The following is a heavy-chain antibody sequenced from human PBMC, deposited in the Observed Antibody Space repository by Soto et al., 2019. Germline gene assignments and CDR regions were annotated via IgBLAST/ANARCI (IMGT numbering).Heavy chain of an antibody. CDR2: IYRGGSA. CDR3: ARGASGWSPYYFYFMDV. J-gene: IGHJ6*03. Sequence: EVQLVDSGGGLVQPGGSLRLSCAASGFNVSTNYMSWVRQAPGKGLEWVSVIYRGGSAYYADSLKGRFTLSRDTSKNTLYLQMKSLGAEDTAVYYCARGASGWSPYYFYFMDVWGKGTTVAVSS. CDR1: GFNVSTNY. V-gene: IGHV3-66*01. D-gene: IGHD6-19*01.